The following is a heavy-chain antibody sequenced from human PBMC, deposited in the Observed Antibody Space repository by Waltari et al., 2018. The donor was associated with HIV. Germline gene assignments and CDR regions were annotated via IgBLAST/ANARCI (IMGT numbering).Heavy chain of an antibody. D-gene: IGHD4-17*01. CDR1: GGSISSSSYY. Sequence: QLQLQESGPGLMKPSETLSLTCTVSGGSISSSSYYWGWIRQPPGQGLEWIGSIYYSGRTYYHPSLKSRVAISVDTSKNQFSLKLSFVTAADTAVYYCAREGNDYGDKDWFDPWGQGTLVTVSS. CDR3: AREGNDYGDKDWFDP. V-gene: IGHV4-39*07. J-gene: IGHJ5*02. CDR2: IYYSGRT.